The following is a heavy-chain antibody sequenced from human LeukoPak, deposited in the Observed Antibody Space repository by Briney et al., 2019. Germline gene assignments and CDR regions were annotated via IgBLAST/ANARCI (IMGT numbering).Heavy chain of an antibody. Sequence: ASVKVSCKASGYTFTSYGISWVRQAPGQGLEWMGWINTNTGNPTYAQGFTGRFVFSLDTSVSTAYLQISSLKAEDTAVYFCATSKSGIPDYWGQGTLVTVSS. D-gene: IGHD2-15*01. CDR3: ATSKSGIPDY. CDR1: GYTFTSYG. J-gene: IGHJ4*02. CDR2: INTNTGNP. V-gene: IGHV7-4-1*02.